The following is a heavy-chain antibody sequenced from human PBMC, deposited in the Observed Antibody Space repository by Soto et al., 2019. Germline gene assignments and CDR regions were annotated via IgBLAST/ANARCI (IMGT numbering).Heavy chain of an antibody. D-gene: IGHD3-9*01. CDR2: ISAYNGNT. V-gene: IGHV1-18*04. CDR3: AKEEGFDYALDS. CDR1: GYTFTSYG. J-gene: IGHJ4*02. Sequence: ASVKVSCKASGYTFTSYGISWVRQAPGQGLEWMGWISAYNGNTNYAQKLQGRVTMTTDTSTSTAYMELRSLRPEDTAVYYCAKEEGFDYALDSWGLGTLVTVSS.